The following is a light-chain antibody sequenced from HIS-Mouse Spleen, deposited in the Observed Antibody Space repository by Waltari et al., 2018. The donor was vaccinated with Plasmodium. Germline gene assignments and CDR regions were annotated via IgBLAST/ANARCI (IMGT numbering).Light chain of an antibody. CDR3: NSRDSSGNHQV. J-gene: IGLJ3*02. Sequence: SSELTQDPAVSVALGQTVRITCQGDSLQSYSASWYQQKPGQAPVLVIYGKNNRPSGIPDRFSGSSSGNTASLTITGAQAEDEADYYCNSRDSSGNHQVFGGGTKLTVL. CDR2: GKN. CDR1: SLQSYS. V-gene: IGLV3-19*01.